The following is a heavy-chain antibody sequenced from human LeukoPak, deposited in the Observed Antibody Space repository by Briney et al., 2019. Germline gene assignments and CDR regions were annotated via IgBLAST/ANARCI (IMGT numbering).Heavy chain of an antibody. D-gene: IGHD1-26*01. CDR2: IDKDGRST. CDR1: GFTLGAFA. J-gene: IGHJ6*02. V-gene: IGHV3-43*02. CDR3: ATWAFYHSLDV. Sequence: GGSLRLSCAASGFTLGAFAMHWVRQAPGKGLEWVTLIDKDGRSTYYADSVKGRFTISRDNSKNSLYLQMNSLRTEDTALYYCATWAFYHSLDVWGQGTTVTVSS.